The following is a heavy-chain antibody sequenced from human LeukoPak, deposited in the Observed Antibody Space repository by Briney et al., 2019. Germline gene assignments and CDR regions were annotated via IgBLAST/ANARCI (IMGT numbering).Heavy chain of an antibody. CDR1: GFTFSSYV. CDR3: ASATGDNDAFDI. CDR2: IWNDGSNK. J-gene: IGHJ3*02. V-gene: IGHV3-33*01. D-gene: IGHD7-27*01. Sequence: PGRSLRLSCAASGFTFSSYVMHWVRQAPGKGLEWVAVIWNDGSNKYFADSVKGRFTISRDSSKNTLYLQMNSLRAEYTAVYYYASATGDNDAFDIWGQGTMVTVSS.